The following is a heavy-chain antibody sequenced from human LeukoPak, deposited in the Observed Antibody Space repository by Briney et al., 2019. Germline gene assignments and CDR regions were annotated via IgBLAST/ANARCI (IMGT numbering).Heavy chain of an antibody. J-gene: IGHJ3*02. CDR1: DGFISSSSYY. V-gene: IGHV4-39*07. CDR2: IFYSGST. D-gene: IGHD3-10*01. CDR3: ARDIPLPAHMVRGVIYAFDI. Sequence: PSETLSLTCTVSDGFISSSSYYWGWIRQPPGKGLEWIGSIFYSGSTYYNPSLKSRVTISVDTSKNQFSLKLSSVTAADTAVYYCARDIPLPAHMVRGVIYAFDIWGQGTMVTVSS.